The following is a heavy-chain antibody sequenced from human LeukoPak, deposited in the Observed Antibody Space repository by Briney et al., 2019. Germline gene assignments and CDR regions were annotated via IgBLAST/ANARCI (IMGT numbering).Heavy chain of an antibody. Sequence: SVKVSCKASGGTFSSYAISWVRQAPGQGLEWMGGIIPIFGTANYAQKFQGRVTITADESTSTAYMELSSPRSEDTAVYYCARARWATHDFDYWGQGTLVTVSS. D-gene: IGHD2-15*01. CDR1: GGTFSSYA. V-gene: IGHV1-69*13. J-gene: IGHJ4*02. CDR3: ARARWATHDFDY. CDR2: IIPIFGTA.